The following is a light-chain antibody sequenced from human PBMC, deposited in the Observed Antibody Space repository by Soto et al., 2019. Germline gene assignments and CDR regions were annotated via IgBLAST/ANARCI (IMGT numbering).Light chain of an antibody. J-gene: IGKJ3*01. CDR2: TTS. CDR3: QQSYNSLFT. V-gene: IGKV1-39*01. CDR1: QTINTY. Sequence: DIQMTQSPSSLSASVGDRVTITCRASQTINTYLNWYQQKPGKAPKLLIYTTSSLQSGVPSRFSGRGSGTDFTLTISSLQPEDFATYYCQQSYNSLFTFGPGTTVDIK.